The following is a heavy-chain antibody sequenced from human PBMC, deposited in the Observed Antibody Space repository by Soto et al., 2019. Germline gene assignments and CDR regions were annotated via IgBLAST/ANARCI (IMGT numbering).Heavy chain of an antibody. CDR2: INPNSGGT. V-gene: IGHV1-2*02. Sequence: GASVKVSCKASGYTFTGYYMHWVRQAPGQGLEWMGWINPNSGGTNYAQKFQGRVTMTRDTSISTAYMELSRLRSDDTAVYYCARDSSMCFSSSWYETRFDPSGQGTLVTVSS. D-gene: IGHD6-13*01. CDR3: ARDSSMCFSSSWYETRFDP. J-gene: IGHJ5*02. CDR1: GYTFTGYY.